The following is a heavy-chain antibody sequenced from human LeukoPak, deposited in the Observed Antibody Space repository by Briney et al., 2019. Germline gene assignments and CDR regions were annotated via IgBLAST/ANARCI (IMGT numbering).Heavy chain of an antibody. CDR2: IYYSGST. D-gene: IGHD5-18*01. V-gene: IGHV4-59*01. CDR1: GGSISSYY. CDR3: ARGGDTAMVTAFDY. Sequence: PSETLSLTCTVSGGSISSYYWSWIRQPPGKGLEWIGYIYYSGSTNYNPSLKSRVTISADTSKNQFSLKLSSVTAADTAVYYCARGGDTAMVTAFDYWGQGTLVTVSS. J-gene: IGHJ4*02.